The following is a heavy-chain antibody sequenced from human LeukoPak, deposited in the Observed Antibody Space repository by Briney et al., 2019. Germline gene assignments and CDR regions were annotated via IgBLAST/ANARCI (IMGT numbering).Heavy chain of an antibody. V-gene: IGHV3-7*01. CDR2: IQEDGNEM. J-gene: IGHJ3*02. CDR3: ARGLMVRGVIGAFDI. Sequence: GESLRLSCAATGFNFRKHWMSWVRQSIGKGLECVAKIQEDGNEMHYVDSVKGRFTISRDNAKNSLYLQMNSLRAEDTAVYYCARGLMVRGVIGAFDIWGQGTMVTVSS. CDR1: GFNFRKHW. D-gene: IGHD3-10*01.